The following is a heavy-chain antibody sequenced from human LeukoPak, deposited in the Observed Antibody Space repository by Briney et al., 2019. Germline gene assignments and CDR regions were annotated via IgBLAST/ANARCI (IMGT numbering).Heavy chain of an antibody. Sequence: GSLRLSCAASGFTFRSYAMTWVRQAPGKGLDWFSSVSGSGSTTYFADSVKGRFTISRDNSKNTLYLQMNSLRDDDTAVYFCAKDRGYDYPFRYFDYWGQGTLVTVSS. CDR2: VSGSGSTT. CDR3: AKDRGYDYPFRYFDY. V-gene: IGHV3-23*01. D-gene: IGHD3-16*01. J-gene: IGHJ4*02. CDR1: GFTFRSYA.